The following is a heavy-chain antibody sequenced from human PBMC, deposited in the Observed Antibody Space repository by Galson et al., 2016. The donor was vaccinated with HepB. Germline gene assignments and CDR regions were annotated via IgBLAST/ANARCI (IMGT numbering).Heavy chain of an antibody. V-gene: IGHV6-1*01. J-gene: IGHJ5*02. Sequence: CAISGDSVSSNSAAWNWIRQSPSRGLEWLGRTYYRSKWYNDYAISVKSRITINPDTTKNQFSLQLHSATPEETAVYYCARVGEWFDPWGPGTLVTVSS. CDR3: ARVGEWFDP. CDR1: GDSVSSNSAA. D-gene: IGHD3-3*01. CDR2: TYYRSKWYN.